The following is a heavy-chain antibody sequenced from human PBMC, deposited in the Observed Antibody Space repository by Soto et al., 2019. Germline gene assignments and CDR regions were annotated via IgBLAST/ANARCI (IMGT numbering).Heavy chain of an antibody. D-gene: IGHD6-13*01. J-gene: IGHJ4*02. V-gene: IGHV4-31*03. CDR2: IYYSGST. Sequence: PSETLSLTCTVSGGSISSGGYYWSWIRQHPGKGLEWIGYIYYSGSTYYNPSLKSRVTISVDTSKNQFSLKLSSVTAADTAVYYCAGGSRGIAAAGHFGYWGQGTLVTVSS. CDR1: GGSISSGGYY. CDR3: AGGSRGIAAAGHFGY.